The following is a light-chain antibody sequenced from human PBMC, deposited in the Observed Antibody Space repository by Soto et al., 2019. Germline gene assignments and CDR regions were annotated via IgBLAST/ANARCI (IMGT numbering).Light chain of an antibody. Sequence: QSVLTQPPSVSAAPGQKVTISCSGSSSNIGNNYVSWYQQLPGTAPKLLIYDSNERPSGIPDRFSGSKSGTSATLGFTGLQTGDEADYYCATWDSSLRAVVFGGGTKLTVL. J-gene: IGLJ2*01. CDR2: DSN. V-gene: IGLV1-51*01. CDR1: SSNIGNNY. CDR3: ATWDSSLRAVV.